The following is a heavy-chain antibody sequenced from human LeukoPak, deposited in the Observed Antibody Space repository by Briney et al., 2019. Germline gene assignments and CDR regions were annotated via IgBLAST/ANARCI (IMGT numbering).Heavy chain of an antibody. CDR1: GGSISSSSYY. CDR3: ARGPEVWGSSTIGAFDI. D-gene: IGHD3-16*01. V-gene: IGHV4-39*07. CDR2: IYYSGST. J-gene: IGHJ3*02. Sequence: PSETLSLTCTVSGGSISSSSYYWGWIRQPPGKGLEWIGSIYYSGSTYCNPSLKSRVTISVDTSKNQFSLKLSSVTAADTAVYYCARGPEVWGSSTIGAFDIWGQGTMVTVSS.